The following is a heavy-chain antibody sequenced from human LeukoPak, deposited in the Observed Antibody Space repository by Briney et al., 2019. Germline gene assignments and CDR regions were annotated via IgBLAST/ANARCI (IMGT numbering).Heavy chain of an antibody. Sequence: SETLSLTCTVSGGSISSSSYYWGWIRQPPGKGLEWIGSIYYSGSTYYNPSLKSRVTISVDKSKNQFSLKLSSVTAADTAVYYCARVGRIAVDPYYYYYYMDVWGKGTTVTVSS. CDR2: IYYSGST. J-gene: IGHJ6*03. CDR1: GGSISSSSYY. D-gene: IGHD6-19*01. CDR3: ARVGRIAVDPYYYYYYMDV. V-gene: IGHV4-39*07.